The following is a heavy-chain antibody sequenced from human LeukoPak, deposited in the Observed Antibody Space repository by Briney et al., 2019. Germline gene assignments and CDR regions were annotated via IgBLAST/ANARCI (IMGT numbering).Heavy chain of an antibody. CDR2: ISSSSSNI. V-gene: IGHV3-21*01. CDR1: GFTFSSYW. J-gene: IGHJ4*02. CDR3: ARDVGAVPAATPFDY. Sequence: PGGSLRLSCAASGFTFSSYWMTWVRQAPGKGLEWVSSISSSSSNIYYADSVKGRFTISRDNAKNSLYLQMNSLRAEDTAVYYCARDVGAVPAATPFDYWGQGTLVTVSS. D-gene: IGHD2-2*01.